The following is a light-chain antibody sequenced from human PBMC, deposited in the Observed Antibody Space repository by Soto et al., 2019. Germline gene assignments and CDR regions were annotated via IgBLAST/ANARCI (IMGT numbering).Light chain of an antibody. CDR2: DAS. CDR1: QSISSW. Sequence: DIQMTQSPSTLSASVGDRVTITCRASQSISSWLAWYQQKAGKAPKLLIYDASSLESGVPSRFSGSGSGTEFTLTISSLQPDDFATYYCQQYDTDSTFGPGTKVDVK. V-gene: IGKV1-5*01. J-gene: IGKJ3*01. CDR3: QQYDTDST.